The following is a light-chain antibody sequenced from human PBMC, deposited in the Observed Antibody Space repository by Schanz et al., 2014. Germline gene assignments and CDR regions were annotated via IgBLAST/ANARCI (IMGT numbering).Light chain of an antibody. Sequence: QSVLTQPPSVSGAPGQRVTISCTGSSSNIGAGYDVHWYQQFPGAAPKLLIYGNSNRPSGVPDRFSGSKSGTSASLAITGLQAEDEADYFCATWDDSLKVVFGGGTKLTVL. J-gene: IGLJ3*02. CDR2: GNS. CDR3: ATWDDSLKVV. CDR1: SSNIGAGYD. V-gene: IGLV1-40*01.